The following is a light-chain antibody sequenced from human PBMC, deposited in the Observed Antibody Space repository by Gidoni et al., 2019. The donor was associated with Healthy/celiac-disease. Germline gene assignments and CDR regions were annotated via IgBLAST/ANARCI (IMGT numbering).Light chain of an antibody. J-gene: IGLJ2*01. Sequence: QSALTQPASVSGSPGPSITISCTGTSSDVGGYNYVSWYQQHPGKAPKLMIYDVSNRPSGVSNRFSGLQAEDEADYYCSSYTSSSTLVFGGGTKLTVL. V-gene: IGLV2-14*03. CDR2: DVS. CDR1: SSDVGGYNY. CDR3: SSYTSSSTLV.